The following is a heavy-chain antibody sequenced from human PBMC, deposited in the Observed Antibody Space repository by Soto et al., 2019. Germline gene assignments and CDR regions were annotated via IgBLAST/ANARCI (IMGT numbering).Heavy chain of an antibody. V-gene: IGHV3-23*01. CDR3: AKEVYSRWELLNNWFDP. J-gene: IGHJ5*02. CDR1: GFTFNNYA. D-gene: IGHD1-26*01. Sequence: PGGSLRLSCAASGFTFNNYAMGWVRQAPGKGLEWVSTISGSGGSTYYADSVKGRFTISRDNSKNTLYLQMNSLRAEDTAVYYCAKEVYSRWELLNNWFDPWGQGTLVTVSS. CDR2: ISGSGGST.